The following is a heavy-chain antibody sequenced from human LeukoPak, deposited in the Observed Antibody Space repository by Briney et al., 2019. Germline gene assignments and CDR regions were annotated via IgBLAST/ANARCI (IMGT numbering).Heavy chain of an antibody. CDR1: GFTFSSYG. Sequence: GGSLRLSCAASGFTFSSYGTHWVRQAPGKGLEWVAVIWYDGSNKYYADSVKGRFTISRDNSKNTLHLQMNSLRAEDTAVYYCARATAMVPKHYFDYWGQGTLVTVSS. J-gene: IGHJ4*02. D-gene: IGHD5-18*01. V-gene: IGHV3-33*01. CDR2: IWYDGSNK. CDR3: ARATAMVPKHYFDY.